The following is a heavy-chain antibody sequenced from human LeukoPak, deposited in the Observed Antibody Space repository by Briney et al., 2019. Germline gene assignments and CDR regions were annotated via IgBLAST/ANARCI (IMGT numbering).Heavy chain of an antibody. D-gene: IGHD3-22*01. V-gene: IGHV3-53*01. Sequence: PGGSLRLSCTVSGFTVSSNSMSWVRQAPGRGLEWVSFIYTTGNTHNSDSVEGRFTISRDSSKNTLYLQMNSLRAEDTAVYYCARRAGDYSHPYDYWGQGTLVTVSS. CDR1: GFTVSSNS. CDR3: ARRAGDYSHPYDY. J-gene: IGHJ4*02. CDR2: IYTTGNT.